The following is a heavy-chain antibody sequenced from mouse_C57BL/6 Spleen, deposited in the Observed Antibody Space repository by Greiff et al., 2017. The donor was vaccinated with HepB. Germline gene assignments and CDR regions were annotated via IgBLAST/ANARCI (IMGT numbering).Heavy chain of an antibody. J-gene: IGHJ2*01. D-gene: IGHD5-1*01. CDR1: GYTFADYY. CDR2: INPYNGGT. CDR3: ARCTSLDAGDCDY. V-gene: IGHV1-19*01. Sequence: EVQLQQSGPVLVKPGASVKMSCKASGYTFADYYMNWVKQSHGKSLEWIGVINPYNGGTSYNQQFKGKAKLTVDKSSSTAYMELNSLTSADSAVYDWARCTSLDAGDCDYWGQGNTLTVSS.